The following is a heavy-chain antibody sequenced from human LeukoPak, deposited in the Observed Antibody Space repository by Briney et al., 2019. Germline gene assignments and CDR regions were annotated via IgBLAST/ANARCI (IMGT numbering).Heavy chain of an antibody. J-gene: IGHJ4*02. D-gene: IGHD2-8*02. CDR2: ISNDLSTI. Sequence: GGSLRLSCAASGFTFSDYRTNWVRQAPGKGLEWISYISNDLSTIHYAASVKGRFTISRDNARNSLYLQMDSLRAEDTAVYFCARARGGRTYSETGGYPVFDNWGQGTLVTVSS. CDR3: ARARGGRTYSETGGYPVFDN. CDR1: GFTFSDYR. V-gene: IGHV3-48*04.